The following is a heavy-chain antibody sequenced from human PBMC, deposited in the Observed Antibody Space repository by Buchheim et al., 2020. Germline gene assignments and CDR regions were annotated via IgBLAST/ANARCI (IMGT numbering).Heavy chain of an antibody. Sequence: QGQLVQSGSELKTPGASVKVSCKASGYSFTESALNWIRQAPGQGLEWMGWINTYTGDPTYAQGFTGRFVFYLDTSVNTASLQINNLRVEDTSVYYCAKDFQDRMDVWGQGTT. V-gene: IGHV7-4-1*02. D-gene: IGHD3-22*01. CDR3: AKDFQDRMDV. J-gene: IGHJ6*02. CDR2: INTYTGDP. CDR1: GYSFTESA.